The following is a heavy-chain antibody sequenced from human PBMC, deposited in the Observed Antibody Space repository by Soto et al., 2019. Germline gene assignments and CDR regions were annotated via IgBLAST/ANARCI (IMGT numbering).Heavy chain of an antibody. CDR1: GASITSTTYF. J-gene: IGHJ4*02. CDR2: IHYSGKT. Sequence: QLQLHESGPGLVKHSETLSLTCSLSGASITSTTYFWAWIRKTPGKGLEWVGSIHYSGKTHYNPSLKSRATISVDRSRNQFSLEVKSVTAADTDVYYCAKNLPRTGRFDSWGQGTVVTVSS. V-gene: IGHV4-39*01. CDR3: AKNLPRTGRFDS.